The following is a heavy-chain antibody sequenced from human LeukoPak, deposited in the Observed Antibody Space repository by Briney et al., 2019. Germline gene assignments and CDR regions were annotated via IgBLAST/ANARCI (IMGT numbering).Heavy chain of an antibody. CDR2: ISWNSGSI. CDR1: GFTFDNYA. CDR3: AKDEFVASDFTGAFDI. Sequence: GGSLRLSCAASGFTFDNYAMHWVRQAPGKGLEWVSGISWNSGSIGYADSVKGRLTISRDSAKNSLYLQMNSLRTEDMALYYCAKDEFVASDFTGAFDIWGQGTMVTVSS. D-gene: IGHD2-8*02. J-gene: IGHJ3*02. V-gene: IGHV3-9*03.